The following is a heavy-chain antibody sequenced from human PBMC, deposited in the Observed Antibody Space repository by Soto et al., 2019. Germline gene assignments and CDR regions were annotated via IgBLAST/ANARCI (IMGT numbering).Heavy chain of an antibody. CDR3: ARARMYSGAYHDY. D-gene: IGHD1-26*01. J-gene: IGHJ4*02. V-gene: IGHV1-18*04. Sequence: ASVKVSCKASGYTFSNFGINRVRQAPGQGLEWMGWITPYNGNANYAQKYQDRLTVTTDTSTNTAYLELRSLRSDDTAVYFCARARMYSGAYHDYWGQGTLVTVSS. CDR1: GYTFSNFG. CDR2: ITPYNGNA.